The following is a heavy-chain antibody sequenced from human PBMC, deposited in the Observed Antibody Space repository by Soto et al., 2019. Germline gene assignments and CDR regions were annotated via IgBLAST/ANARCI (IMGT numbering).Heavy chain of an antibody. J-gene: IGHJ4*02. Sequence: SSVNVSCKASGGTFSSYAISWLRQAPGQGLEWMGGIIPIFGTANYAQKFQGRVTITADKSTSTAYMELSSLRAEDTAVYYCARDRVGASLFDYWGQGTLVTVSS. D-gene: IGHD1-26*01. CDR1: GGTFSSYA. CDR3: ARDRVGASLFDY. CDR2: IIPIFGTA. V-gene: IGHV1-69*06.